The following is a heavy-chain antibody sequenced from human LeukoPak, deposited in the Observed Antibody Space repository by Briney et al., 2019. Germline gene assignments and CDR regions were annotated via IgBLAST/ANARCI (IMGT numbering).Heavy chain of an antibody. J-gene: IGHJ3*02. D-gene: IGHD1-26*01. CDR3: ARWKPGSPRAFDI. V-gene: IGHV3-21*01. Sequence: GGSLRLSCAASGFTISSYWMNWVRQAPGKGLEWVSSISSSSYIYYADSVKGRFTISRDNAKNSLYLQMNSLRAEDTAVYYCARWKPGSPRAFDIWGQGTMVTVSS. CDR2: ISSSSYI. CDR1: GFTISSYW.